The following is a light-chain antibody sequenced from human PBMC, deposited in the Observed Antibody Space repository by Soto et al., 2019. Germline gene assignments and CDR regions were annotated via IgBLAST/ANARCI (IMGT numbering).Light chain of an antibody. V-gene: IGKV1-39*01. Sequence: IQMTQSPSSLSASVGDRVTITCRASQRIGTYLNWYQQRPGKAPKLLISPISTLQRGVPSKFSWSGSGTDFTLNITGLQPEDFATYYWQQSYSTPYTFGQGTKLEIK. J-gene: IGKJ2*01. CDR2: PIS. CDR3: QQSYSTPYT. CDR1: QRIGTY.